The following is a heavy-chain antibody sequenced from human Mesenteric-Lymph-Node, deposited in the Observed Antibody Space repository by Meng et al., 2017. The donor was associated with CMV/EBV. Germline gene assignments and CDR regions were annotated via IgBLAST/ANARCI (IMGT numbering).Heavy chain of an antibody. D-gene: IGHD5-18*01. CDR2: IYWDEDQ. V-gene: IGHV2-5*02. J-gene: IGHJ4*02. CDR1: FSGSTYGEG. Sequence: FSGSTYGEGVSWIRQPQGKALEWLALIYWDEDQRYTPSLKSRLTITKDPSKSQVVLTMTTMDPVDTATYYCAHRRRGQLWSFWDFDYWGQGTLVTVSS. CDR3: AHRRRGQLWSFWDFDY.